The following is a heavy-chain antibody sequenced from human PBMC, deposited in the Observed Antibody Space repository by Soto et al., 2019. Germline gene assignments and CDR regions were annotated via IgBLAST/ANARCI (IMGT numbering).Heavy chain of an antibody. Sequence: SETLSLTCAVYGGSFSGYYWSWIRQPPGKGLEWIGEINHSGSTNYNPSLKSRVTISVDTSKNQFSLKLSSVPAADRAVYYCARTGGPIYRGSYFRLPFHVQAHDHFDYWGQGTLVTVSS. CDR1: GGSFSGYY. V-gene: IGHV4-34*01. CDR2: INHSGST. D-gene: IGHD1-26*01. J-gene: IGHJ4*02. CDR3: ARTGGPIYRGSYFRLPFHVQAHDHFDY.